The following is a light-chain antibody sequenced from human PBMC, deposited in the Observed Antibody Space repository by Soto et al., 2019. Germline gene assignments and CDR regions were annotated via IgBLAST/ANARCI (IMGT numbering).Light chain of an antibody. CDR2: AAS. CDR1: QSMNTY. Sequence: DIQMTQSPSSLSASVVDRVTITCRASQSMNTYGNWDQQRPGKGPKVLIYAASRLQDGVPSRFSGSGSGTDFTLTISMLQPEAFAYYYLQESYSIPYSFGQGTKPEI. V-gene: IGKV1-39*01. CDR3: QESYSIPYS. J-gene: IGKJ2*01.